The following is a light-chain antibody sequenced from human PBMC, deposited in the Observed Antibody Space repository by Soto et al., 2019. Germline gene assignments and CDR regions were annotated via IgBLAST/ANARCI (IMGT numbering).Light chain of an antibody. CDR2: DVT. CDR1: SSDVGGYNF. J-gene: IGLJ2*01. Sequence: QSALTQPPSASGSPGQSVTISCTGTSSDVGGYNFVSWYQQHPGKAPKLMIYDVTERPSGVPDRFSGSKSGNTAPLTVSGLQGEDEADYYCTSYAGSNIPVLFGGGTKVTVL. CDR3: TSYAGSNIPVL. V-gene: IGLV2-8*01.